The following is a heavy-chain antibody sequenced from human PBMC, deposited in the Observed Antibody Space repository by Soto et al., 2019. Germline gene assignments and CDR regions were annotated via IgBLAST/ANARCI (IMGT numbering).Heavy chain of an antibody. J-gene: IGHJ4*02. CDR2: TIPIIGTA. D-gene: IGHD5-18*01. V-gene: IGHV1-69*01. Sequence: QVQLVQSGAEVKKPGSSVKVSCKASGGTLSHYGISWVRQAPGQGLEWMGGTIPIIGTADLAQKFQGRLTITTDESTNTAYMELSSLRPEDTGVYYCAGGDSLDTGDHWGQGTLVTVSS. CDR1: GGTLSHYG. CDR3: AGGDSLDTGDH.